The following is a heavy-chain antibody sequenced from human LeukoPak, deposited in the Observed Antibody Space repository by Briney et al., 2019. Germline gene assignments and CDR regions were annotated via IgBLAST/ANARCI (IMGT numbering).Heavy chain of an antibody. V-gene: IGHV4-39*07. Sequence: SETLSLTCTVSGGSISISSYYWGWIRQPPGKGLEWIGSIYYTGSTYYNPSLKSRVTISVDTSKNQFSLKLSSVTAADTAVYYCARDGRDFWSGYYPVTYYYYYMDVWGKGTTVTVSS. CDR2: IYYTGST. CDR1: GGSISISSYY. D-gene: IGHD3-3*01. J-gene: IGHJ6*03. CDR3: ARDGRDFWSGYYPVTYYYYYMDV.